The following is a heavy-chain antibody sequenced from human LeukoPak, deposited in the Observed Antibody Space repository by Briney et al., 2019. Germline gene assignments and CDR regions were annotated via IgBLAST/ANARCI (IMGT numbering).Heavy chain of an antibody. Sequence: GGSLRLSCTASGVTFGDDAMSWVRQAPGKGLEWVGFIRSKAYGGTTEYAASVKGRFTISRDDSKSIAYLQTNSLETEDTAVYYRTRKYSSGWYFYWGQGTLVTVSS. J-gene: IGHJ4*02. V-gene: IGHV3-49*04. CDR2: IRSKAYGGTT. CDR3: TRKYSSGWYFY. CDR1: GVTFGDDA. D-gene: IGHD6-19*01.